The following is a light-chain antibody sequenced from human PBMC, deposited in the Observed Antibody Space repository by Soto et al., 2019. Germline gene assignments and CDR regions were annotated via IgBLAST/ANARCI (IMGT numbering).Light chain of an antibody. V-gene: IGKV3-20*01. CDR3: QQYGTTHPAYT. Sequence: EIVLTQSPGTLSLSPGERATLSCRASQSVSGSYLAWYQQKPGQAPRLLIYGAYSRATGIPDRFSGSGFGTDFTLTISRREPEDFALYYCQQYGTTHPAYTFGQGTKLEIK. J-gene: IGKJ2*01. CDR2: GAY. CDR1: QSVSGSY.